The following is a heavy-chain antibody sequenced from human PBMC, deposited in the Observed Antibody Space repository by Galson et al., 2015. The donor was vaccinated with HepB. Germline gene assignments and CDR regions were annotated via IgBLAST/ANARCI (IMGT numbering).Heavy chain of an antibody. CDR3: AKGVRVTVSYFDY. J-gene: IGHJ4*02. CDR2: ISGSGGST. CDR1: GFTFSSYA. D-gene: IGHD2-21*02. Sequence: SPRLSCAASGFTFSSYAMSWVRQAPGKGLEWVSAISGSGGSTYYADSVKGRFTISRDNSKNTLYLQMNSLRAEDTAVYYCAKGVRVTVSYFDYRGQGTLVTVSS. V-gene: IGHV3-23*01.